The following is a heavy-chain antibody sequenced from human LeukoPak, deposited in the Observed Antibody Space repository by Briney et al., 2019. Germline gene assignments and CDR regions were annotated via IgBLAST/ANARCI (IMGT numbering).Heavy chain of an antibody. CDR1: GFTFSSYD. J-gene: IGHJ2*01. CDR3: ARRNSGWPYWYFDL. Sequence: GGSLRLSCAASGFTFSSYDMHWVRQATGKGLEWVSAIGTAGDTHYPDSVKGRFTISRENAKNSLYLQMNSLRAGDTAVYYCARRNSGWPYWYFDLWGRGTLVTVSS. CDR2: IGTAGDT. V-gene: IGHV3-13*01. D-gene: IGHD6-19*01.